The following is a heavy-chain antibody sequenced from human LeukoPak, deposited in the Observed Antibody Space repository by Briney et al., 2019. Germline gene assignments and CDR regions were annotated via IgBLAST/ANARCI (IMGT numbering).Heavy chain of an antibody. CDR1: GFTVSSNY. J-gene: IGHJ4*02. Sequence: GGSLRLSCAAPGFTVSSNYMSWVRQAPGKGLEWVSVIYSGGSTYYADSVKGQFTISRDNSKNTLYLQMNSLRAEDTAVYYCARGKIAAAVTGLDYWGQGTLVTVSS. V-gene: IGHV3-53*01. D-gene: IGHD6-13*01. CDR2: IYSGGST. CDR3: ARGKIAAAVTGLDY.